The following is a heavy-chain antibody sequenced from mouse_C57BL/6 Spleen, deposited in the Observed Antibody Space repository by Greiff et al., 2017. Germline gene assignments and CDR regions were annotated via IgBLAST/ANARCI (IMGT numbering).Heavy chain of an antibody. CDR3: ARHGGYGNSKFYLGC. D-gene: IGHD1-1*01. J-gene: IGHJ2*01. Sequence: EVQLVESGGDLVKPGGSLKLSCAASGFTFSSYGMSWVRQTPDKRLEWVATISSGGSYTYYPDSVKGRFTISRDNAKNTLYLQMSSLKSEDTAMYYGARHGGYGNSKFYLGCWGQGPTLTASS. V-gene: IGHV5-6*01. CDR1: GFTFSSYG. CDR2: ISSGGSYT.